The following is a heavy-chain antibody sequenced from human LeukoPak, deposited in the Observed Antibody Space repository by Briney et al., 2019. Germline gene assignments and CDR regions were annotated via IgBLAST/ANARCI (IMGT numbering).Heavy chain of an antibody. CDR2: LSSFSTAS. Sequence: PGGSLRLSCAASGFNLDGYAMSWVRQAPGKGLEWVSALSSFSTASYYADSVKGRFFISRDNSRNMLYLEMNSLRAEDTAKYYCVEESPYISPRDYYFDHWGQGTQITVSS. V-gene: IGHV3-23*01. CDR1: GFNLDGYA. J-gene: IGHJ4*02. CDR3: VEESPYISPRDYYFDH. D-gene: IGHD3/OR15-3a*01.